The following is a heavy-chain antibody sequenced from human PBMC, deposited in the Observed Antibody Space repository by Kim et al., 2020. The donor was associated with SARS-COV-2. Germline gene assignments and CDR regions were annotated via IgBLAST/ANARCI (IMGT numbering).Heavy chain of an antibody. J-gene: IGHJ4*02. CDR2: ISYDGSNK. Sequence: GGSLRLSCAASGFTFSSYAMHWVRQAPGKGLEWVAVISYDGSNKYYADSVKGRFTISRDNSKNTLYLQMNSLRAEDTAVYYCAREAFNIVVVVAATQVEGFDYWGQGTLVTVSS. V-gene: IGHV3-30-3*01. D-gene: IGHD2-15*01. CDR3: AREAFNIVVVVAATQVEGFDY. CDR1: GFTFSSYA.